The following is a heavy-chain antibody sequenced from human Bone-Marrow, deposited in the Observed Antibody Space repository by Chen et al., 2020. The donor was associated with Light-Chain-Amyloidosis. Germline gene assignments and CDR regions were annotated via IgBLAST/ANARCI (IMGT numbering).Heavy chain of an antibody. CDR1: GYTFPNYW. CDR3: ARRRDGYNFDY. CDR2: SYPDDSDA. Sequence: EVQLEQSGPEVTKPGESLKISCKGSGYTFPNYWIGWVRQMPGKGLEWMGVSYPDDSDARYSPSFEGQVTISADKSITTAYLQWRSLKASDTAMYYCARRRDGYNFDYWGQGTLVTVSS. V-gene: IGHV5-51*01. J-gene: IGHJ4*02. D-gene: IGHD5-12*01.